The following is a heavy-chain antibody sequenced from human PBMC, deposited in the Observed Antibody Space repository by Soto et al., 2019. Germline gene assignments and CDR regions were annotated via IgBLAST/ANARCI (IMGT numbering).Heavy chain of an antibody. D-gene: IGHD5-12*01. Sequence: EVQLVESGGGLVQPGGSLRLSCAASGFTFSSYEMNWVRQAPGKGLEWFSYISGSGSAIYYADSVKGRFTISRDNAKNSLYLQMNSLRAEDTAVYYCARVRYIAYGGYYFDYWGQGTLVTVSS. CDR3: ARVRYIAYGGYYFDY. V-gene: IGHV3-48*03. CDR1: GFTFSSYE. CDR2: ISGSGSAI. J-gene: IGHJ4*02.